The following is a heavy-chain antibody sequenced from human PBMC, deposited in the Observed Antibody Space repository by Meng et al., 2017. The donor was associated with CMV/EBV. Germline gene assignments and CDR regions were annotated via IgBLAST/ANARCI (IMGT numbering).Heavy chain of an antibody. Sequence: GESLKISCAASGFTFSSYSMNWVRQAPGKGLEWVSSISSSSSYIYYADSVKGRFTISRDNAKNSLYLQMNSLRAEDTAVYYCARDYRGWSGYWGQGTLVTVSS. J-gene: IGHJ4*02. CDR3: ARDYRGWSGY. CDR2: ISSSSSYI. D-gene: IGHD2-15*01. CDR1: GFTFSSYS. V-gene: IGHV3-21*01.